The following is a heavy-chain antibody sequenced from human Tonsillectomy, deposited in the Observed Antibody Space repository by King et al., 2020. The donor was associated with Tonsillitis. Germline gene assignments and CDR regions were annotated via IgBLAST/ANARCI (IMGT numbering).Heavy chain of an antibody. CDR3: AGGGTGLMDY. J-gene: IGHJ4*02. CDR2: VYHIGGA. CDR1: GDSISSYY. Sequence: QLQESGPGLVKPSETLSLTCTVSGDSISSYYWTWIRQPPGKRLEWIGYVYHIGGANYNPPLKSRVTISVDTSKNHFSLKLSSVTAADTAIYYCAGGGTGLMDYWGQGALVTVSS. V-gene: IGHV4-59*01. D-gene: IGHD1-14*01.